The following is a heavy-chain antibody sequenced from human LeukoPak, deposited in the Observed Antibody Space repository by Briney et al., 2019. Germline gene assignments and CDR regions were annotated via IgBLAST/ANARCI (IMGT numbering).Heavy chain of an antibody. Sequence: GSLRLSCAASGFTFSSYGMSWVRQAPGKGLEWIGSIYYSGSTYYNPSLKSRVTISVDTSKNQFSLKLSSVTAADTAVYYCARLVLLWFGEFSPFDYWGQGTLVTVSS. D-gene: IGHD3-10*01. CDR1: GFTFSSYG. CDR2: IYYSGST. J-gene: IGHJ4*02. V-gene: IGHV4-39*01. CDR3: ARLVLLWFGEFSPFDY.